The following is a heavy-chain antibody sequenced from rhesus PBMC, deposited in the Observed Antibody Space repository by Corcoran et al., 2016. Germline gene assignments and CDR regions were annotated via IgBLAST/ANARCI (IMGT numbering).Heavy chain of an antibody. CDR2: ISGSGGST. J-gene: IGHJ5-1*01. D-gene: IGHD4-29*01. CDR3: ARGSSVLYNRFGV. Sequence: QLQLQESGPGLVKPSETLSLTCAVSGGSISSNYWSWIRQPPGKGREWSGRISGSGGSTDYNPSLKSRVTISPDTSKNQFSLKLTSVTAADTAVYYCARGSSVLYNRFGVWGAGVLVTVSS. V-gene: IGHV4-173*01. CDR1: GGSISSNY.